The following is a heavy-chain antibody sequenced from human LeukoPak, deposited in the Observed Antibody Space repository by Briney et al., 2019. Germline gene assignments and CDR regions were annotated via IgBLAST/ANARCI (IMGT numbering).Heavy chain of an antibody. CDR3: ARGYGDYGWFDP. D-gene: IGHD4-17*01. Sequence: ASVKVSCKASGYTFTSYYMHWVRQAPGQGLQWMGIINPSSGSTSYAQKFQGRVTMTRDTSTSTVYMELSSLRSEDTAVYYCARGYGDYGWFDPWGQGTLVTVSS. V-gene: IGHV1-46*01. CDR1: GYTFTSYY. CDR2: INPSSGST. J-gene: IGHJ5*02.